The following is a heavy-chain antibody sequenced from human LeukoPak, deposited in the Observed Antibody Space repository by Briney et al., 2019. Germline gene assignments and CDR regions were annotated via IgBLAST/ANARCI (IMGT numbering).Heavy chain of an antibody. D-gene: IGHD1-1*01. CDR2: IKHDGSDK. J-gene: IGHJ4*02. Sequence: GGSLRLSCAASGFTFSSYWISWVRQAPGKGLEWVANIKHDGSDKYYVDSVKGRFTISRDDAKSALYLQMNSLRAEDTAVYYCARGHTTVSGVYWGQGTLVTVSS. V-gene: IGHV3-7*01. CDR3: ARGHTTVSGVY. CDR1: GFTFSSYW.